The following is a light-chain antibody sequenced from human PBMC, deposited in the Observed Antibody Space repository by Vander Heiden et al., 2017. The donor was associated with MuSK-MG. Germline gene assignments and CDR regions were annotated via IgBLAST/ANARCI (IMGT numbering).Light chain of an antibody. CDR2: GAS. J-gene: IGKJ2*01. CDR3: QLYNNWPFYT. Sequence: EIVMTQSPATLSVSPGERATLSCRASQSVSSNLAWYQQKPGQAPRLLIYGASTRATGIPARFSGSGYGTEFTLTISSRQSEDFTVYYCQLYNNWPFYTFGQGTKLEIK. CDR1: QSVSSN. V-gene: IGKV3-15*01.